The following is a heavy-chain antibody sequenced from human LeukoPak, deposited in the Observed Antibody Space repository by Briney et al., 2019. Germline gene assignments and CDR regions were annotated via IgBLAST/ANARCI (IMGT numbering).Heavy chain of an antibody. Sequence: ASVKVSCKASGYTFTGYYMHWVRQAPGQGLEWRGWINPNSGGTNYAQKFQGRVTMTRDTSISTAYMELSRLRSDDTAVYYCARAGGYYDFWSGYYSEGGQHDIYYMDVWGKGTTVTVSS. V-gene: IGHV1-2*02. CDR2: INPNSGGT. CDR3: ARAGGYYDFWSGYYSEGGQHDIYYMDV. CDR1: GYTFTGYY. J-gene: IGHJ6*03. D-gene: IGHD3-3*01.